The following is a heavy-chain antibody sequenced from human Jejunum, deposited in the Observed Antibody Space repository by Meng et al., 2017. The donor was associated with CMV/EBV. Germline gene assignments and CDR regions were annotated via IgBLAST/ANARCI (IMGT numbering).Heavy chain of an antibody. V-gene: IGHV3-66*02. D-gene: IGHD1-20*01. CDR1: GFTVSRNY. Sequence: SGFTVSRNYVSWVRQAPGKGLEWVSVMYLDDSAYYAKSVKGRFTISRDNSKNTMYLQMTGLRADDTAVYFCARGLNWNDWVWGAFDIWGQGTMVTVSS. CDR3: ARGLNWNDWVWGAFDI. CDR2: MYLDDSA. J-gene: IGHJ3*02.